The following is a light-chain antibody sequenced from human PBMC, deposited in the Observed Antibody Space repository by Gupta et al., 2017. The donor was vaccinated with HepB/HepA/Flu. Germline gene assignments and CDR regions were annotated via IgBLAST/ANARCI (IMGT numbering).Light chain of an antibody. CDR1: QDISRS. J-gene: IGKJ4*01. CDR2: EAS. V-gene: IGKV1-33*01. CDR3: QQNDKVPLT. Sequence: IQMTQSPSSLSASVGDRVTITCQASQDISRSLNWNQQKPGKAPNLLIYEASTLEIGVPSRFSGSGSGTDFTFTISSLQPEDIATYYCQQNDKVPLTFGGGTKVEIK.